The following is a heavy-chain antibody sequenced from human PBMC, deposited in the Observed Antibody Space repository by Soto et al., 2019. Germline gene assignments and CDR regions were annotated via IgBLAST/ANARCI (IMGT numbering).Heavy chain of an antibody. Sequence: GWSLRLSSVVSVFPFGANAMSLVRQAPGKGLEWVSCLSNTGRRTSYADSVKGRFNISRDNSENTVYLQMNSLRVEDTAVYYCATEMGATQGPFDNWGEGTLVTVSP. CDR2: LSNTGRRT. V-gene: IGHV3-23*01. CDR1: VFPFGANA. D-gene: IGHD1-26*01. J-gene: IGHJ4*02. CDR3: ATEMGATQGPFDN.